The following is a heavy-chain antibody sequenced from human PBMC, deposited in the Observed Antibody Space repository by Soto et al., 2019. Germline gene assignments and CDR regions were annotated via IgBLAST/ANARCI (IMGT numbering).Heavy chain of an antibody. CDR3: ARPTTASLYFDY. CDR1: GYSFTNYW. Sequence: GESLKISCKVSGYSFTNYWIGWVRQLPGKGLEWMGTIYPGDSDTKYSQSFRGQVTISADNSISTAYLRWSSLKASDTAVYYCARPTTASLYFDYWGQGTLVTVSS. CDR2: IYPGDSDT. J-gene: IGHJ4*02. V-gene: IGHV5-51*01. D-gene: IGHD5-12*01.